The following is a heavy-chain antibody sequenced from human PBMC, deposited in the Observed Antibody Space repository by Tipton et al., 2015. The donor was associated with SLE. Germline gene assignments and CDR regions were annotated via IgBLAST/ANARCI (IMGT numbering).Heavy chain of an antibody. CDR3: ARANTIFGGGMDV. J-gene: IGHJ6*02. CDR1: GGSITSGSYY. V-gene: IGHV4-61*02. Sequence: TLSLTCTVSGGSITSGSYYWSWIRQPAGKGLEWIGRVYATGSTYYNPSLKSRVTMSLDTSRSEISLRLSSVTTADTALYYCARANTIFGGGMDVWGQGTMVTVSS. D-gene: IGHD3-3*01. CDR2: VYATGST.